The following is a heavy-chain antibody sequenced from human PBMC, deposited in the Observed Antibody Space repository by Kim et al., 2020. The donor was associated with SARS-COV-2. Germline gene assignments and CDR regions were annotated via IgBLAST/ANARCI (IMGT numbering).Heavy chain of an antibody. V-gene: IGHV4-34*01. D-gene: IGHD6-6*01. CDR1: GGSFSGYY. CDR3: ARGRNDWGSSSGGGGTYYFDY. CDR2: INHSGST. Sequence: SETLSLTCAVYGGSFSGYYWSWIRQPPGKGLEWIGEINHSGSTNYNPSLKSRVTISVDTSKNQFSLKLSSVTAADTAVYYCARGRNDWGSSSGGGGTYYFDYWGQGTLVTVSS. J-gene: IGHJ4*02.